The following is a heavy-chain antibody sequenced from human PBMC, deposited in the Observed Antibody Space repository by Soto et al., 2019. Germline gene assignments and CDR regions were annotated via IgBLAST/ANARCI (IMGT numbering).Heavy chain of an antibody. CDR3: ARRTPGDYLTDY. J-gene: IGHJ4*02. CDR1: GGSISSSSYY. D-gene: IGHD4-17*01. V-gene: IGHV4-39*01. CDR2: IRYSGST. Sequence: SETLSLTCTVSGGSISSSSYYWGWIRQPPGKGLEWIGSIRYSGSTYYNPSLKSRVTISVDTSKNQFSLKLSSVTAADTAVYYCARRTPGDYLTDYWGQGTLVTVSS.